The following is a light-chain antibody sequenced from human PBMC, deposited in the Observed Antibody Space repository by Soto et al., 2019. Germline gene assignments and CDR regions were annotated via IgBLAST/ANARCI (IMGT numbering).Light chain of an antibody. Sequence: QSVLTQPPSVSETPGQRVTISCSGSSSNIGNNTVNWYQQLPGTAPKLLIYSNNQRPSGVPDRFSGSKSGTSASLAISGLQSEDEADYYCAAWDDSLNGVVFGGGTKLTVL. CDR1: SSNIGNNT. CDR3: AAWDDSLNGVV. CDR2: SNN. V-gene: IGLV1-44*01. J-gene: IGLJ2*01.